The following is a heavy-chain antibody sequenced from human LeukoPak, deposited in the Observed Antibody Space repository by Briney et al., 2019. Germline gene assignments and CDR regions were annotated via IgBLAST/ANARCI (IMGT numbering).Heavy chain of an antibody. V-gene: IGHV3-11*04. CDR3: ARDRGDYGDYPDY. J-gene: IGHJ4*02. D-gene: IGHD4-17*01. CDR2: ISSSGSTI. CDR1: GFTFSDYY. Sequence: GGSLRLSCAASGFTFSDYYMSWIRQAPGKGLEWVSYISSSGSTIYYADSVKGRFTISRDNSKNTLYLQMNSLRAEDTAVYYCARDRGDYGDYPDYWGQGTLVTVSS.